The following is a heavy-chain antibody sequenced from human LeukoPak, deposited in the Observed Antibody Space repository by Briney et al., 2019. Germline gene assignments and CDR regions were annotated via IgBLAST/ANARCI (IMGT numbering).Heavy chain of an antibody. J-gene: IGHJ4*02. CDR2: ISSDGNRT. Sequence: PGGSLRLSCAASAFTFSRYWMHWVRHTPEKGLVWVSHISSDGNRTNYADSVRGRFTISRDNAKNTLYLQMNSLTADDTAVYYCARAPDVQWVVPLGYWGQGTLVTVSS. V-gene: IGHV3-74*01. D-gene: IGHD6-19*01. CDR1: AFTFSRYW. CDR3: ARAPDVQWVVPLGY.